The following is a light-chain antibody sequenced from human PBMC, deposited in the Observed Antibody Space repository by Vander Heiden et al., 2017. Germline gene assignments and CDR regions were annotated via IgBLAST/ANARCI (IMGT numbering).Light chain of an antibody. J-gene: IGKJ1*01. Sequence: EIVLPQSPGTLSLSPGLRATLSCKASQSVSSSYLAWYQRRPGQAPSLLIYGASSRATGIPDRFSGSGSGTDFTLTISRLEPEDFAVYYCQLYGSSPSWTFGQGSKVEIK. V-gene: IGKV3-20*01. CDR1: QSVSSSY. CDR3: QLYGSSPSWT. CDR2: GAS.